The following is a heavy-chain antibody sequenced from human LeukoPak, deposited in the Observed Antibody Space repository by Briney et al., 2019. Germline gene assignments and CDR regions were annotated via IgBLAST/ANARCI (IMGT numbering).Heavy chain of an antibody. CDR1: GFTFSGYA. Sequence: GGSLRLSCAASGFTFSGYAMNWVRQAPGKGLEWVSLIFASGSTTKYADSVKGRFTISRDNSKNTLYLQMNSLRAEDTAVYYCARGGIAAAGNYFDYWGQGTLVTVSS. J-gene: IGHJ4*02. V-gene: IGHV3-23*05. CDR2: IFASGSTT. D-gene: IGHD6-13*01. CDR3: ARGGIAAAGNYFDY.